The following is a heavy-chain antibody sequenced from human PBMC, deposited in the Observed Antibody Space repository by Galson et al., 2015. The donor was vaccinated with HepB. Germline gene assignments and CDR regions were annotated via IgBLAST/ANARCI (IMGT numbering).Heavy chain of an antibody. Sequence: SETLSLTCAVYGGSFSGYYWSWIRQPPGKGLEWIGEINHSGGTNYNPSLKSRVTISVDTSKNQSSLKLSSVTAADTAVYYCARGITMVRGGFNYWGQGTLVTVSS. J-gene: IGHJ4*02. D-gene: IGHD3-10*01. CDR2: INHSGGT. CDR3: ARGITMVRGGFNY. V-gene: IGHV4-34*01. CDR1: GGSFSGYY.